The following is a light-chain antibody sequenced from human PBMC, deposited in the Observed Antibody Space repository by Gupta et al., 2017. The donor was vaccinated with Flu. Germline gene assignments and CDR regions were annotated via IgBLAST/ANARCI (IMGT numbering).Light chain of an antibody. CDR1: SSDVGGYNY. CDR2: EVS. V-gene: IGLV2-14*01. J-gene: IGLJ1*01. CDR3: SSYTSSSTLV. Sequence: QSALTQPASVSGSPGQSITISCTGTSSDVGGYNYVSWYQERPGKAPKLLIYEVSNRPAGVSSRFSGSKSANTASLTISGLQTEDEADYFCSSYTSSSTLVFGSGTRVTVL.